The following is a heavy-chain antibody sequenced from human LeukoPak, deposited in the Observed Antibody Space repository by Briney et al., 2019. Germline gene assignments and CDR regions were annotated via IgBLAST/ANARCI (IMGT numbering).Heavy chain of an antibody. J-gene: IGHJ5*02. CDR3: ARGFCSSPSCYMGGGFDP. V-gene: IGHV1-8*01. CDR1: GYTFTSYD. Sequence: ASVKVSCKASGYTFTSYDINWVRQATGQGLEWMGWMNPNSGNTGYAQKFQGRVTMTRNTSISTAYMELSSLRSEDTAVYYRARGFCSSPSCYMGGGFDPGGKGTLVTVS. D-gene: IGHD2-2*02. CDR2: MNPNSGNT.